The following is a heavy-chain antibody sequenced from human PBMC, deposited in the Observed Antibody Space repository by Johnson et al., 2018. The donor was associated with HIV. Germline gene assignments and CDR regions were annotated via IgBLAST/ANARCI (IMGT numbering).Heavy chain of an antibody. CDR2: ISSSGSTI. V-gene: IGHV3-11*01. Sequence: QLVESGGGVVRPGESLRLSCSASGFTFSDYYITWIRQAPGKGLEWISYISSSGSTIYYADSVKGRFTSSRDNSKNSLYLQMSSLRVEDTAVYYCTTDKAAAAGNRAPLFDAFDIWGQGTMVTVSS. CDR3: TTDKAAAAGNRAPLFDAFDI. CDR1: GFTFSDYY. D-gene: IGHD6-13*01. J-gene: IGHJ3*02.